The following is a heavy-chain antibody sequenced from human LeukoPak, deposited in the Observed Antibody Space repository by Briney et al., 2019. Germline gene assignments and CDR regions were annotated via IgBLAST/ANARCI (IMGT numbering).Heavy chain of an antibody. V-gene: IGHV3-21*01. J-gene: IGHJ4*02. D-gene: IGHD4-17*01. Sequence: GGSLRLSCAASGFTFSSYSMNWVRQAPGKGLEWVSSISSSSSYIYYADSVKGRFTISRDNAKNSLYLQMNSLRAEDTAVYYCARDYRDLSDYGDYEGDYWGQGTLVTVSS. CDR3: ARDYRDLSDYGDYEGDY. CDR1: GFTFSSYS. CDR2: ISSSSSYI.